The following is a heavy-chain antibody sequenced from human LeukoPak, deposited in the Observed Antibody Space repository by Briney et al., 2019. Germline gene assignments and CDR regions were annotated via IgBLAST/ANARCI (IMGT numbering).Heavy chain of an antibody. J-gene: IGHJ4*02. CDR2: ISYDGSNK. CDR3: ASDEYSSSYY. V-gene: IGHV3-30*14. Sequence: PGRSLRLSCAASGFTFSSYAMHWVRQAPGKGLEWVAVISYDGSNKYYADSVKGRFTISRDNSKNTLYLQMNSLRAEDTAVYYCASDEYSSSYYWGQGTLVTVSS. D-gene: IGHD6-6*01. CDR1: GFTFSSYA.